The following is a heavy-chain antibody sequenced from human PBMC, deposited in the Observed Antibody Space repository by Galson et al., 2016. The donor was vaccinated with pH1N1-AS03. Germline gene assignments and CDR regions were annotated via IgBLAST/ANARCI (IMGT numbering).Heavy chain of an antibody. D-gene: IGHD2-2*01. CDR1: GFTFSGYS. CDR3: ARTFPGRIVIVAAAMQEGPDY. J-gene: IGHJ4*02. CDR2: ISRSSTYI. V-gene: IGHV3-21*03. Sequence: SLRLSCAASGFTFSGYSMNWFRQAPGKGLEWVSSISRSSTYIYYADSVKGRFTNSRDNAKNSLFLQMHSLRAEDTAVYYCARTFPGRIVIVAAAMQEGPDYWGQGTLVTVSS.